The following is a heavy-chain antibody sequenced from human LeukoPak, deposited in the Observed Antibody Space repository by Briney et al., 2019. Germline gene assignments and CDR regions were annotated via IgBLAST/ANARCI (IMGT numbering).Heavy chain of an antibody. CDR2: ISYNSGSR. Sequence: GGSLRLSCAASGFTFSRFAINWVRQAPGKGLEWVSGISYNSGSRFYADSVKGRFTISRDNSKNTVFLQMNGLRGDDTAVYYCAKASELGDYPNYYYYGMDVWGQGTTVTVSS. V-gene: IGHV3-23*01. J-gene: IGHJ6*02. D-gene: IGHD1-14*01. CDR3: AKASELGDYPNYYYYGMDV. CDR1: GFTFSRFA.